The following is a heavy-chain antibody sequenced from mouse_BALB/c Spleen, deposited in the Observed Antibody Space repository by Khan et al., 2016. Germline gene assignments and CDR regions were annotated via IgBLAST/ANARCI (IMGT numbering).Heavy chain of an antibody. CDR2: ILPGSGST. Sequence: QVQLKQSGAELMKPGASVKISCKATGYTFSSYWIEWVKQRPGHGLEWIGEILPGSGSTNYNEKFKGKATFTADTSSNTAYMQLSSLTSEDSAVYYCARRGNLRAMDYWGQGTSVTVSS. V-gene: IGHV1-9*01. J-gene: IGHJ4*01. CDR3: ARRGNLRAMDY. CDR1: GYTFSSYW.